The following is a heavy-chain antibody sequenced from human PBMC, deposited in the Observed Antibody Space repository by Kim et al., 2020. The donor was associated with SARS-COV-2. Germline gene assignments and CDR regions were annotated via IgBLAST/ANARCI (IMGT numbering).Heavy chain of an antibody. J-gene: IGHJ4*02. CDR2: ITRDGST. CDR1: GFIFSTYD. CDR3: AREPARRSDY. D-gene: IGHD4-17*01. Sequence: GGSLRLSCAASGFIFSTYDMSWVRQAQGKGLEWISAITRDGSTFYADSVKGRFTISRDNSENTLHLQMGSLRVEDTGVYYCAREPARRSDYWGRGTLVTV. V-gene: IGHV3-23*01.